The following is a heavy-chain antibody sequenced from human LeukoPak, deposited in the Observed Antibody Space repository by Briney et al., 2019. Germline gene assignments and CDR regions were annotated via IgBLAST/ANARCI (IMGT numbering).Heavy chain of an antibody. J-gene: IGHJ4*02. Sequence: GGSLRLSCAASGFSFSSYAMSWVRQAPGKGLEWVSAISGSGGSTYYADSVKGRFTISRDNSKNTLYLQMNSLRAEDTAVYYCAKDVGKWESLHFFDYWGQGTLVTVSS. V-gene: IGHV3-23*01. CDR3: AKDVGKWESLHFFDY. CDR1: GFSFSSYA. D-gene: IGHD1-26*01. CDR2: ISGSGGST.